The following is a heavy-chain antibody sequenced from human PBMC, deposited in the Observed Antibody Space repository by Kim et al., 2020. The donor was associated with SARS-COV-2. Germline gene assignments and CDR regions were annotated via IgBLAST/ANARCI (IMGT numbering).Heavy chain of an antibody. CDR1: GGSISSSSLY. J-gene: IGHJ4*02. CDR3: ATTPKTSCTSINCFARFDW. V-gene: IGHV4-39*01. CDR2: IYYSGNP. Sequence: SETLSLTCTVSGGSISSSSLYWGWIRQPPGKTLEWIGSIYYSGNPYYNPSLKSRVSIFVDTSRNQFSLNLGSVTASDTAVYYCATTPKTSCTSINCFARFDWWGQGTLATVSS. D-gene: IGHD2-2*01.